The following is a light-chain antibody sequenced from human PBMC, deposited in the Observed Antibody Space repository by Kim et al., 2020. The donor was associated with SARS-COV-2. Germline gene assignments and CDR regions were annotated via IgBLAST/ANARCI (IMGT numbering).Light chain of an antibody. CDR1: SSDVGGYID. CDR3: CSYAGDSWV. Sequence: QSALTQPRSVSGSPGQSVTISCAGTSSDVGGYIDVSWYQQHPDKAPKLMIYHGTLRPSGVPDRFSASKSGNTASLTISGLQAEDEADYYCCSYAGDSWVFGGGTQLTVL. CDR2: HGT. J-gene: IGLJ3*02. V-gene: IGLV2-11*01.